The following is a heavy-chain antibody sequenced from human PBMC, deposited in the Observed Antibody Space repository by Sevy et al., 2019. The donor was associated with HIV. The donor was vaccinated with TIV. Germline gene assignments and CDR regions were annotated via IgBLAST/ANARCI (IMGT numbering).Heavy chain of an antibody. J-gene: IGHJ4*02. D-gene: IGHD3-10*01. CDR1: GFSISSDYY. V-gene: IGHV4-38-2*02. CDR3: ARDYYGSGSYYEFVY. CDR2: ICDGGST. Sequence: SETLSLTCTVSGFSISSDYYWGWIRQPPGKGLEWIGSICDGGSTYYNPSLKCRVTISIDTSKNQFSLKLSSVTAADTAVYYCARDYYGSGSYYEFVYWGQGTLVTVSS.